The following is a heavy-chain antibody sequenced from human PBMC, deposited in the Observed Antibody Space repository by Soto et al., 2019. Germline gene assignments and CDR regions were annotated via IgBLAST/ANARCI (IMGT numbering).Heavy chain of an antibody. CDR1: GFTFRSYG. J-gene: IGHJ4*02. Sequence: ESGGGVVQPGRSLRLSCAASGFTFRSYGMHWVRQAPGKGLEWVAVIWYDGSNKYYADSVKGRFTISRDNSKNTLYLQMNSLRAEDTAVYYCAGGWFGELALDYWGQGTLVTVSS. CDR3: AGGWFGELALDY. D-gene: IGHD3-10*01. V-gene: IGHV3-33*01. CDR2: IWYDGSNK.